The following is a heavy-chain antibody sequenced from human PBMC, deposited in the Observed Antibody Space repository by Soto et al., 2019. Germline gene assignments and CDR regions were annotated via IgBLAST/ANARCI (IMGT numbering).Heavy chain of an antibody. D-gene: IGHD4-4*01. J-gene: IGHJ6*02. Sequence: SGPTLVNPTQTLTLTCTFSGFSLSTSGMCVSWIRQPPGKALEWLALIDWDDNKDYNTSLKTRLTISKDTSKNQVVLTMTNMDPVDTATYYCARSQDRLQFYAMDVWGQGTTVTVSS. CDR1: GFSLSTSGMC. V-gene: IGHV2-70*01. CDR3: ARSQDRLQFYAMDV. CDR2: IDWDDNK.